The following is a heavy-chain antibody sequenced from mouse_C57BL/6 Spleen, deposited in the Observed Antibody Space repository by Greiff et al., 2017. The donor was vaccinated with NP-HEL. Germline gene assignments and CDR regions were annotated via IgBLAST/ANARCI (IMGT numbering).Heavy chain of an antibody. CDR2: IDPSDSYT. Sequence: QVQLKQPGAELVMPGASVKLSCKASGYTFTSYWMHWVKQRPGQGLEWIGEIDPSDSYTNYNQKFKGKSTLTVDKSSSTAYMQLSSLTSEDSAVYYCATSDSSGYFAYWGQGTLVTVSA. V-gene: IGHV1-69*01. CDR1: GYTFTSYW. D-gene: IGHD3-2*02. CDR3: ATSDSSGYFAY. J-gene: IGHJ3*01.